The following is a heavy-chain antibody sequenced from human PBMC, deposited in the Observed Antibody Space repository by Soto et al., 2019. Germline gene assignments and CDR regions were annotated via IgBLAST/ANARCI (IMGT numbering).Heavy chain of an antibody. CDR1: GFTFSDYY. V-gene: IGHV3-11*01. D-gene: IGHD6-13*01. CDR3: ARDHNRYSTSWYFDY. J-gene: IGHJ4*02. CDR2: ISSSGSTI. Sequence: GGSLRLSCAASGFTFSDYYMSWIRQAPGKGLEWVSYISSSGSTIYYADSVKGRFTISRDNAKNSLYLQMNSLRAEDTAVYYCARDHNRYSTSWYFDYWGQGTLVTVSS.